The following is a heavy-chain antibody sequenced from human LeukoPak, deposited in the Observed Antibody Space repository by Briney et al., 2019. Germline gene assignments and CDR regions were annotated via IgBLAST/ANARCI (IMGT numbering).Heavy chain of an antibody. V-gene: IGHV1-69*13. CDR2: IIPIFGTP. CDR1: GGTFSSYA. D-gene: IGHD2-2*01. CDR3: ARVNYQFALLNYYYYMDV. Sequence: GASVKVSCKASGGTFSSYAISWVRLAPGQGLEWMGGIIPIFGTPNYAQKFQGRVTITADESTSTAYMEPSSLRSEDTAVYYCARVNYQFALLNYYYYMDVWGKGTTVTVSS. J-gene: IGHJ6*03.